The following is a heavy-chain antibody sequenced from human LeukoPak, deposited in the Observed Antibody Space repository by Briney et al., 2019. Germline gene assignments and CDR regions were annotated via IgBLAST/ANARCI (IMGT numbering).Heavy chain of an antibody. V-gene: IGHV4-34*01. D-gene: IGHD1-20*01. CDR2: INHSGST. CDR3: ARAYNWNPFDY. J-gene: IGHJ4*02. Sequence: PSETLSLTCAVYGGSFSGYYWSWLRQPPGKGLEWIGEINHSGSTNYNPSLKSRVTISVDTSKNQFSLKLSSVTAADTAVYYCARAYNWNPFDYWGQGTLVTVSS. CDR1: GGSFSGYY.